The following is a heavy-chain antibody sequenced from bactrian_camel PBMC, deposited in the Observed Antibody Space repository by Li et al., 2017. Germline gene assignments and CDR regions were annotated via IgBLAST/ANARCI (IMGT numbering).Heavy chain of an antibody. CDR3: AAHTGWVLRYRSNPSEYNY. D-gene: IGHD5*01. V-gene: IGHV3S1*01. J-gene: IGHJ4*01. Sequence: HVQLVESGEGSVQAGGSLRLSCAASGYTFSSYCMAWFRQAPGKEREGVAQIATGGGSTLYADSVKGRFTISQDNAKNTLYLQMNSLKPEDTAMYYCAAHTGWVLRYRSNPSEYNYWGQGTQVTVSS. CDR1: GYTFSSYC. CDR2: IATGGGST.